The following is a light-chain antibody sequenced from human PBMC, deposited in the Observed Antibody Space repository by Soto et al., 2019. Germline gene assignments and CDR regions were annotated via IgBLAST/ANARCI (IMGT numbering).Light chain of an antibody. Sequence: DIQMTQSPSTLSASVGDRVTITCRASQSVRGSLVWYQQQPGKAPKLLIYDVSNLESGVPSRFSAFGSGTEFTLSISSLQPDDFGTYYCQQFYMGWTFGQGTRVDLK. CDR1: QSVRGS. CDR2: DVS. CDR3: QQFYMGWT. V-gene: IGKV1-5*01. J-gene: IGKJ1*01.